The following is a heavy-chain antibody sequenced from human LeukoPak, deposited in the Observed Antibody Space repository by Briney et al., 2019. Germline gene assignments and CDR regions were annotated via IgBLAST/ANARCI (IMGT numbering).Heavy chain of an antibody. CDR3: ARRWGDYGDSNFDY. J-gene: IGHJ4*02. V-gene: IGHV5-51*01. CDR1: GYSFTNYW. Sequence: GESLKISCTGSGYSFTNYWIAWVRQMSGKGLEWMGIIYPGDSDTKYSPSFQGRVTISVDKSINTAYLQWSSLKASDTAIYYCARRWGDYGDSNFDYWGQGTLVTVSS. D-gene: IGHD4-17*01. CDR2: IYPGDSDT.